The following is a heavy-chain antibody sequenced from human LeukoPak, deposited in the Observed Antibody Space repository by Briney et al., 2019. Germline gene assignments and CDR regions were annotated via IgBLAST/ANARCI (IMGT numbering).Heavy chain of an antibody. J-gene: IGHJ2*01. CDR2: IIPIFGTA. CDR3: AKEGDTALVTGYFDL. D-gene: IGHD5-18*01. V-gene: IGHV1-69*01. CDR1: GGTFGSYV. Sequence: SVKVSCKASGGTFGSYVISWVRQAPGQGLEWMGGIIPIFGTAHYAQKFQGRLTITADESTSTVYMEMSSLRSEDTAMYYCAKEGDTALVTGYFDLWARGTLVT.